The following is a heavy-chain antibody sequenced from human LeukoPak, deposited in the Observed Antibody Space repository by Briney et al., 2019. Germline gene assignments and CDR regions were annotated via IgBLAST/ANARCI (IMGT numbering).Heavy chain of an antibody. CDR3: ARDSGYSYADDY. V-gene: IGHV3-48*02. CDR2: ITYNSGTI. Sequence: GVSLRLSCAASGFTFRSYAKQGVRQAPEKGLEWVSYITYNSGTIFCADSVKGRFTISRDNAKDSLYLQMSSLRDEDTAVYYCARDSGYSYADDYWGQGTLVTASS. CDR1: GFTFRSYA. J-gene: IGHJ4*02. D-gene: IGHD5-18*01.